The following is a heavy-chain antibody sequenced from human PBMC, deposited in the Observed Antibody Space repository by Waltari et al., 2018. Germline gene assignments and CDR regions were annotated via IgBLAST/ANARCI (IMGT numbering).Heavy chain of an antibody. CDR2: VYFSGNT. CDR1: GDSISSSKYY. D-gene: IGHD1-26*01. Sequence: HVQLQEAGPGRVKPSETLSLTCNVSGDSISSSKYYWIWIRQSAERGFEWIGRVYFSGNTFYNPSLRGRVTMSVDTSKNEFSLNLSSVIAADTAVYYCARDYRSGRYFDYWGQGTLVTVSS. V-gene: IGHV4-61*02. J-gene: IGHJ4*02. CDR3: ARDYRSGRYFDY.